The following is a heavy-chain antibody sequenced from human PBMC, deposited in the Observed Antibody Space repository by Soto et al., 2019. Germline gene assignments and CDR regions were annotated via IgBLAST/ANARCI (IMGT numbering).Heavy chain of an antibody. CDR2: IRVHKGNT. CDR3: VRGQEVWWNAGPLGLHDLAV. Sequence: QVHLVQSGVEVKKPGASVKVSCKASGYNFINYGITWVRQAPGQGLEWMGWIRVHKGNTNYAQKFQGRVTMTTDTSTNTAYMELRSLRPDDTAVYYCVRGQEVWWNAGPLGLHDLAVWGQGTTVSVSS. D-gene: IGHD3-16*01. V-gene: IGHV1-18*01. J-gene: IGHJ6*02. CDR1: GYNFINYG.